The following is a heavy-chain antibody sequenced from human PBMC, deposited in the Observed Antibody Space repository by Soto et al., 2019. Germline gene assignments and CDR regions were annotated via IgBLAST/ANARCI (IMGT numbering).Heavy chain of an antibody. CDR1: GFTFSSYA. CDR2: ISGSGGST. J-gene: IGHJ4*02. Sequence: PGGSLRLSCAASGFTFSSYAMSWVRQAPGKGLEWVSAISGSGGSTYYADSVKGRFTISRDNSKNTLYLQMNSLRAEDTAVYYCAKGTAYYYDSSGYCPCDYWGQGTLVTVS. D-gene: IGHD3-22*01. CDR3: AKGTAYYYDSSGYCPCDY. V-gene: IGHV3-23*01.